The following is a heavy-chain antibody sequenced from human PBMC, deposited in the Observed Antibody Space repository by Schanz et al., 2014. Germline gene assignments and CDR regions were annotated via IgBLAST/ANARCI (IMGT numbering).Heavy chain of an antibody. D-gene: IGHD3-10*01. CDR3: AKDGPGGSGSYSADGGMDV. CDR1: GFAFSSYG. Sequence: EVQLVESGGGLVQPGGSLRLSCLASGFAFSSYGMNWLRQAPGKGLEWVSAISGGGGTTYYTDSVKGRFTISRDNSKSTLYLQMNSLRAEDTAVYYCAKDGPGGSGSYSADGGMDVWGQGTTVTVSS. V-gene: IGHV3-23*04. J-gene: IGHJ6*02. CDR2: ISGGGGTT.